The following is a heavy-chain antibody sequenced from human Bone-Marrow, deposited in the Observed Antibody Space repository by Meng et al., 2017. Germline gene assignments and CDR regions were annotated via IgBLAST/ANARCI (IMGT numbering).Heavy chain of an antibody. J-gene: IGHJ5*02. V-gene: IGHV1-69*01. CDR1: GYTFTGYY. CDR3: ARIPFRRIQGSFWFDP. CDR2: IIPIFGTA. Sequence: QGGLGQSWAGVKKPWASVKVSCKASGYTFTGYYMHWVRQAPGQGLEWMGGIIPIFGTANYAQKFQGRVTITADESTSTAYMELSSLRSEDTAVYYCARIPFRRIQGSFWFDPWGQGTLVTVSS. D-gene: IGHD5-18*01.